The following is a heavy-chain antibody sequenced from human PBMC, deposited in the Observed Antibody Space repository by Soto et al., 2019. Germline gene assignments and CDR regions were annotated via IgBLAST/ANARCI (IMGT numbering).Heavy chain of an antibody. V-gene: IGHV1-8*01. J-gene: IGHJ4*02. CDR1: GYTFTSYD. Sequence: GASVKVSCKASGYTFTSYDIYWVRQATGQGLESIGWMNPNTGNSAYAQKFQGRVTVTSDTSINTVHMELSSLRSEDTAVYYCARRAETNGWNGFGADKYYFDFWGQGTLVTVSS. D-gene: IGHD1-1*01. CDR2: MNPNTGNS. CDR3: ARRAETNGWNGFGADKYYFDF.